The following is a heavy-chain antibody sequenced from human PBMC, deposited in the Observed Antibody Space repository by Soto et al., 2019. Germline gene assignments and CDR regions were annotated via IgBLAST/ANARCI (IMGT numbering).Heavy chain of an antibody. CDR3: ARRYGLGELSPGMDV. Sequence: GEALKISCPVSGYHVTRYWISCVRQLPGKGLEWMGRIDPSDSYTNYSPSFQGHVTISADKSISTAYLQWSSLKASDTAMYYCARRYGLGELSPGMDVWGQGTTVTVFS. CDR1: GYHVTRYW. D-gene: IGHD3-10*01. V-gene: IGHV5-10-1*01. J-gene: IGHJ6*02. CDR2: IDPSDSYT.